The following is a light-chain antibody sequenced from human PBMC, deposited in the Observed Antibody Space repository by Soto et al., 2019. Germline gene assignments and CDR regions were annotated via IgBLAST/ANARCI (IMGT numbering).Light chain of an antibody. CDR1: QSVRSN. Sequence: EILMTQSPATLSVSPGERATLSCRASQSVRSNLAWYQQKPGQAPRLLIFGATTRATGMPARFSGSGSGTEFTLTISSLQSEDFAVYYCHQYYSWPLTFGGGTKVDIK. CDR2: GAT. V-gene: IGKV3-15*01. J-gene: IGKJ4*01. CDR3: HQYYSWPLT.